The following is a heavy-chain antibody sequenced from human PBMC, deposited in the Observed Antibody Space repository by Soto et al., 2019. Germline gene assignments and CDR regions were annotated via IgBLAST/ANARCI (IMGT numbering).Heavy chain of an antibody. CDR2: INHSGST. CDR1: GGSFSGYY. J-gene: IGHJ4*02. D-gene: IGHD5-12*01. CDR3: ARGSRWLKRDY. V-gene: IGHV4-34*01. Sequence: SETLSLTCAVYGGSFSGYYWSWIRQPPGKGLEWIGEINHSGSTNYNPSLKSRVTISVDTSKNQFSLKLSSVTAADTAVYYCARGSRWLKRDYWGQGTLVTVCS.